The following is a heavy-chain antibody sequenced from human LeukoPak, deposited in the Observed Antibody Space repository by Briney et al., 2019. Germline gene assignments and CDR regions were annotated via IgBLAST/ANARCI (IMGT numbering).Heavy chain of an antibody. CDR1: GFTVSSNY. D-gene: IGHD3-10*01. CDR2: IYSGGST. V-gene: IGHV3-66*01. J-gene: IGHJ6*02. Sequence: GGSLRLSCAASGFTVSSNYMSWVRQAPGKGLEWVSVIYSGGSTYYADSVKGRFTISRDNSKNTLHLQMNSLRAEDTAVYYCARDLWFGTDYYYYSMDVWGQGTTVTVSS. CDR3: ARDLWFGTDYYYYSMDV.